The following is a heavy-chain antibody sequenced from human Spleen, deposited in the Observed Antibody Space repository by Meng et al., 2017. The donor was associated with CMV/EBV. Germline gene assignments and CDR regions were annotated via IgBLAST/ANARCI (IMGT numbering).Heavy chain of an antibody. J-gene: IGHJ4*02. D-gene: IGHD1-26*01. CDR3: ARGRHYPDY. Sequence: GESLKISCAASGFTFSSYAMSWVRQAPGKGLEWVSAISGSGGSTYYADSVKGRFTVSRDNAKNSLYLQMIGLRAEDTAVYYCARGRHYPDYWGQGTLVTVSS. V-gene: IGHV3-23*01. CDR2: ISGSGGST. CDR1: GFTFSSYA.